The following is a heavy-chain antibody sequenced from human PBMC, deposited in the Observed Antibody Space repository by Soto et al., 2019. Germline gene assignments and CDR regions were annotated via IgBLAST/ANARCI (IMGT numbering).Heavy chain of an antibody. CDR3: ARPVCGRTTCYYGLEV. J-gene: IGHJ6*02. Sequence: EVQLAQSGAEVKKPGESLRISCKGSGYDFTTYWISWVRQMPGKGLEWMGRIDPSDSYVNYSPSFQGHVTFSADKSISTAYLQWSSLKASDSAIYYCARPVCGRTTCYYGLEVWGQGTTVTVSS. CDR2: IDPSDSYV. D-gene: IGHD2-2*01. CDR1: GYDFTTYW. V-gene: IGHV5-10-1*03.